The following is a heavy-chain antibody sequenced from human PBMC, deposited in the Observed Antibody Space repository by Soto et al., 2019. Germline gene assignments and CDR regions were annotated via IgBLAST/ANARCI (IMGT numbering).Heavy chain of an antibody. CDR2: IYYSGST. CDR3: ARADDFSDRFDY. V-gene: IGHV4-30-4*01. CDR1: GGASIRGDFY. D-gene: IGHD4-17*01. J-gene: IGHJ4*02. Sequence: SENLSLTCTVSGGASIRGDFYWMWIRQPPGKGLELIGNIYYSGSTYYNPSLRSRAIMSVETSQNQFSLKLSSLTAADTAVYFCARADDFSDRFDYWGQGALVTVSS.